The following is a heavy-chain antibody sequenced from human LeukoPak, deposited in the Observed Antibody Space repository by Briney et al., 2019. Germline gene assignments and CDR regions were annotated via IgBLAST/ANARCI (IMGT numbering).Heavy chain of an antibody. J-gene: IGHJ4*02. CDR1: GFTFSSYA. CDR2: ISGSGGST. D-gene: IGHD2-8*01. Sequence: PGGSLRLSCAASGFTFSSYAMSWVRQAPGKGLEWVSAISGSGGSTYYADSVKGRFTISRDNSKNTLYLQMNSLRAEDTAVYYCAKDRRYCTNGVCYGPFDYWGRGTLVIVSS. CDR3: AKDRRYCTNGVCYGPFDY. V-gene: IGHV3-23*01.